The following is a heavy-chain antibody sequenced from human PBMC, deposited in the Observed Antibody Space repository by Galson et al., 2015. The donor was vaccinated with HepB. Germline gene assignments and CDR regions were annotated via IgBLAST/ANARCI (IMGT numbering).Heavy chain of an antibody. Sequence: QSGAEVKKPGESLKISCKGSGYSFTSYWIGWVRQMPGKGLEWMGIIYPGDSDTRYSPSFQGQVTISADKSISTAYLQWSSLKASDTAMYYCARRVTMVRGVMIDGMDVWGQGTTVTVSS. D-gene: IGHD3-10*01. V-gene: IGHV5-51*01. J-gene: IGHJ6*02. CDR1: GYSFTSYW. CDR3: ARRVTMVRGVMIDGMDV. CDR2: IYPGDSDT.